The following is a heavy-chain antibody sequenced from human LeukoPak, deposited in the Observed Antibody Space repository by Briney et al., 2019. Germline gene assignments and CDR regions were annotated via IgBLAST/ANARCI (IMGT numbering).Heavy chain of an antibody. CDR1: GGSISSGSYY. D-gene: IGHD3-16*01. J-gene: IGHJ4*02. Sequence: SETLSLTCTVSGGSISSGSYYWSWLRQPAGKGLEWIGRIYTSGSTNYNPSLKSRVTISVDTSKNQFSLKLSSVTAADTAVYYCAGDVPGGRNDYWGQGTLVTVSS. CDR3: AGDVPGGRNDY. CDR2: IYTSGST. V-gene: IGHV4-61*02.